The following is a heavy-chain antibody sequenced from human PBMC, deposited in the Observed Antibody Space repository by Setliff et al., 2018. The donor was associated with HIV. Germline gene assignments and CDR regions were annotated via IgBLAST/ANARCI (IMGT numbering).Heavy chain of an antibody. CDR3: ARDRLWFGEDYYYYGMDV. D-gene: IGHD3-10*01. Sequence: SETLSLTCAVYGGSFSGYYWSWIRQPPGKGPEWIGEINHSGSTNYNPSLKSRVTISVDTSKNQFSLKLSSVTAADTAVYYCARDRLWFGEDYYYYGMDVWGQGTTVTVSS. J-gene: IGHJ6*02. CDR2: INHSGST. V-gene: IGHV4-34*01. CDR1: GGSFSGYY.